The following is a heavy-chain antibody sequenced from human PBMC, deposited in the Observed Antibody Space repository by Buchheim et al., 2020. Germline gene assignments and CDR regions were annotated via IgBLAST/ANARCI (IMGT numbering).Heavy chain of an antibody. CDR1: GFTFSSYE. D-gene: IGHD3-3*01. Sequence: EVQLVESGGGLVQPGGSLRLSCAASGFTFSSYEMNWVRQAPGKGLEWVSYISSSGSTIYYADSVKGRFTISRDTAKNSLYLQMNSLRAEDTAVYYCARDTIFGVVTTTIEYYYYGMDVWGQGTT. CDR3: ARDTIFGVVTTTIEYYYYGMDV. V-gene: IGHV3-48*03. CDR2: ISSSGSTI. J-gene: IGHJ6*02.